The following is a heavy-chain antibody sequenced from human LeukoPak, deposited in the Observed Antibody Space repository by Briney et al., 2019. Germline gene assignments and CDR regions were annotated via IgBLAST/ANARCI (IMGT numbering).Heavy chain of an antibody. J-gene: IGHJ4*02. V-gene: IGHV1-69*01. CDR2: IIPIFGTA. D-gene: IGHD3-22*01. CDR3: ARRAYYYDSSGGLDY. CDR1: GGTFSSYA. Sequence: ASVKVSCKAPGGTFSSYAITWVRQAPGQGLEWMGGIIPIFGTANYAQKFQGRVTITADESTSTAYMELSSLSSEDTAVYYCARRAYYYDSSGGLDYWGQGTLVTVSS.